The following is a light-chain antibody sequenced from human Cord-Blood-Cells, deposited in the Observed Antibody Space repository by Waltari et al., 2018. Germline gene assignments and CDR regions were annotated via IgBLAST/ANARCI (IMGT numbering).Light chain of an antibody. Sequence: QSALTQPPSASGSPGQSVTIPCPGTSRDVGGYNYVYWYQQHPCKAPKLMIYGVSKRPAGVPDRFSGSKSGNTASLTVSGLQAEDEADYYCSSYAGSNNFVFGTGTKVTV. J-gene: IGLJ1*01. CDR2: GVS. V-gene: IGLV2-8*01. CDR3: SSYAGSNNFV. CDR1: SRDVGGYNY.